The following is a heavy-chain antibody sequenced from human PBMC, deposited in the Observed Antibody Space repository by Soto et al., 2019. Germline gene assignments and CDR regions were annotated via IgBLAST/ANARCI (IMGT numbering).Heavy chain of an antibody. CDR2: IIPIFGTA. CDR1: GGTFSSYA. CDR3: ARCAIAAAGTGFCYYYGMDV. J-gene: IGHJ6*02. V-gene: IGHV1-69*01. D-gene: IGHD6-13*01. Sequence: QVQLVQSGAEVKKPGSSVKVSCKASGGTFSSYAISWVRQAPGQGLKWMGGIIPIFGTANYAQKFQGRVTITADESTSTAYMELSSLRSEDTAVYYCARCAIAAAGTGFCYYYGMDVWGQGTTVTVSS.